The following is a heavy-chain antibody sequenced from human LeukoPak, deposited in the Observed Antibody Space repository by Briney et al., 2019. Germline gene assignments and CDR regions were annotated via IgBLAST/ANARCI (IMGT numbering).Heavy chain of an antibody. Sequence: ASVKVSCKASGYTFTGYYMHWVRQAPGQGLEWMGWINPNSGGTNYALKFQGRVTMTRDTSISTAYMELSRLRSDDTAVYYCARGDGRYCSSTSCPYDYWGQGTLVTVSS. CDR3: ARGDGRYCSSTSCPYDY. CDR2: INPNSGGT. CDR1: GYTFTGYY. J-gene: IGHJ4*02. D-gene: IGHD2-2*01. V-gene: IGHV1-2*02.